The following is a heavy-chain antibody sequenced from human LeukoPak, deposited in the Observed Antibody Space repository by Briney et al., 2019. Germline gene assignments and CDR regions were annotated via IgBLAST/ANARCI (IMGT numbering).Heavy chain of an antibody. D-gene: IGHD2-2*01. CDR2: ISSSSSYI. Sequence: GRSLRLSCAASGFTFSSYSMNWVRQAPGKGLEWVSSISSSSSYIYYADSVKGRFTISRDNAKNSLYLQMNSLRAEDTAVYYCARGGIVVVPAALDYWGQGTLVTVSS. J-gene: IGHJ4*02. CDR1: GFTFSSYS. CDR3: ARGGIVVVPAALDY. V-gene: IGHV3-21*01.